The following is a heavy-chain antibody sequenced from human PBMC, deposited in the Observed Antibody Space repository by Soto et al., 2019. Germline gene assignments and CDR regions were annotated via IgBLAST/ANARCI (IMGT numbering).Heavy chain of an antibody. CDR2: TSYTGNT. CDR3: TRDSQRGFTPFSAP. D-gene: IGHD5-12*01. CDR1: GGTVKFYD. Sequence: PSGSLALTCIVSGGTVKFYDWGWIRQFPGKGLAWIAYTSYTGNTNYNPSLKSRVTTSMDTSKNPLSLKLPSMTAAYTAVDLRTRDSQRGFTPFSAPWGKGTLVPVSS. J-gene: IGHJ5*02. V-gene: IGHV4-59*02.